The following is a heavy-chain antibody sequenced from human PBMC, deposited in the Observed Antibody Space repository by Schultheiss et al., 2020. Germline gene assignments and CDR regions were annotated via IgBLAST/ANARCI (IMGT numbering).Heavy chain of an antibody. J-gene: IGHJ5*02. Sequence: SQTLSLTCAVSGGSISSGGYSWSWIRQPPGKGLEWIGYTYHSGSTYYNPSLTSRVTISVDRSKNQFSLKLSSVTAADTAVYYCARGLSVLASTFDPWGQGTLVTVSS. CDR1: GGSISSGGYS. V-gene: IGHV4-30-2*01. CDR3: ARGLSVLASTFDP. CDR2: TYHSGST. D-gene: IGHD3-16*02.